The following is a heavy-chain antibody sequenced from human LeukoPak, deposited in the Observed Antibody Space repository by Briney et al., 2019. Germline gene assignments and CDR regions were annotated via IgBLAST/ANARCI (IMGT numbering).Heavy chain of an antibody. J-gene: IGHJ4*02. Sequence: SGPTLVNPTETLTLTCTVSGFSLSNARMGVSWIRQTPGKALEWLAHIFSNDEKSYSTSLKSRLTISKDTSKSQVVLTMTNMDPVDTATYYCARMATVPGPADYWGQGTLVTVSS. CDR3: ARMATVPGPADY. CDR1: GFSLSNARMG. D-gene: IGHD4-11*01. CDR2: IFSNDEK. V-gene: IGHV2-26*01.